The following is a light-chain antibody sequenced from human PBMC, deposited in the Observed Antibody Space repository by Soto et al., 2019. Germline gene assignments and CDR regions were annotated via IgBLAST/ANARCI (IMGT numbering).Light chain of an antibody. CDR1: NRDVGGYNY. Sequence: QSALTQPASVSGSPGQSITISCTGTNRDVGGYNYVSWYQQHPGKAPKLMIYDVSNRPSGVSNRFSGSKSGNTASLIISGLQAEDEADYYCSSYTSSSSLVVFGGGTQLTVL. V-gene: IGLV2-14*01. CDR3: SSYTSSSSLVV. J-gene: IGLJ2*01. CDR2: DVS.